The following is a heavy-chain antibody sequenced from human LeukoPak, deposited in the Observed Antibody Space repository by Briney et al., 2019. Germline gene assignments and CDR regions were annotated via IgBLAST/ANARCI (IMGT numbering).Heavy chain of an antibody. CDR3: ARDNVGTSSSWFY. CDR2: IYYSGST. D-gene: IGHD6-13*01. CDR1: GGSISSSCYY. Sequence: SETLSLTCTVSGGSISSSCYYWGWIRQPPGKGLEWIGSIYYSGSTYYNPSLKSRVTISVDTSKNQFSLKLSSVTAADTAVYYCARDNVGTSSSWFYWGQGTLVTVSS. V-gene: IGHV4-39*07. J-gene: IGHJ4*02.